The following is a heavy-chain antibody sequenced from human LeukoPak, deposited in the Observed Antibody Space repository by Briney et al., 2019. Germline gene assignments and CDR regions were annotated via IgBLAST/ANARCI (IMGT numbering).Heavy chain of an antibody. V-gene: IGHV4-34*01. D-gene: IGHD2-15*01. CDR3: ARGGRDIVVVVAATPNPYNWFDP. J-gene: IGHJ5*02. CDR1: GGSXSGYY. Sequence: NPSETQSLTCAVYGGSXSGYYWSWIRQPPGKGLEWIGEINHSGSTNYNPSLKSRVTISVDTSKNQFSLKLSSVTAADTAVYYCARGGRDIVVVVAATPNPYNWFDPWGQGTLVTVSS. CDR2: INHSGST.